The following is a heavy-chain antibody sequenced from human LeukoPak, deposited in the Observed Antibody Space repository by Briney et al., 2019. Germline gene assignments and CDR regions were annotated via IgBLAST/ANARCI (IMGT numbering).Heavy chain of an antibody. CDR1: GFTFSTYA. D-gene: IGHD2-2*01. J-gene: IGHJ4*02. Sequence: GGSLRLSCAASGFTFSTYAMSWVRQAPGKGLEWVSVISGSDGSTYYADSVEGRFTISRDNSKNTLYLQVNSLRAEDTAVYYCAKQVPAAAYFDYWGQGTLVTVSS. CDR2: ISGSDGST. V-gene: IGHV3-23*01. CDR3: AKQVPAAAYFDY.